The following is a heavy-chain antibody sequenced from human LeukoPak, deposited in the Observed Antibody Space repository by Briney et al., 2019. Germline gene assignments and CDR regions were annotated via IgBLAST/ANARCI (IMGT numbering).Heavy chain of an antibody. CDR1: GFTFSSYA. D-gene: IGHD2-15*01. J-gene: IGHJ4*02. V-gene: IGHV3-30-3*01. CDR2: ISYDGSNK. Sequence: PGRSLRLSCAASGFTFSSYAMHWVRQAPGKGLEWVAVISYDGSNKYYADSVKGRLTISRDNSKNTLYLQMNSLRAEDTAVYYCARALVVVAATPDYWGQGTLVTVSS. CDR3: ARALVVVAATPDY.